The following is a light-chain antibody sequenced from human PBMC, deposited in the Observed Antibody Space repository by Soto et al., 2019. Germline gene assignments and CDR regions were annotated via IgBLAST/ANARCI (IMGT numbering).Light chain of an antibody. CDR2: WAS. CDR3: QQYESTPPT. J-gene: IGKJ2*01. CDR1: QSVLYSSNTKNY. Sequence: DIVMTQSPASLAVSLGERATINCKSSQSVLYSSNTKNYLAWYQQRPGQPPKLLIYWASTRESGVPDRFSGSGSGTDFTLTITSLQAEDVAVYYCQQYESTPPTCGQGTKLEIK. V-gene: IGKV4-1*01.